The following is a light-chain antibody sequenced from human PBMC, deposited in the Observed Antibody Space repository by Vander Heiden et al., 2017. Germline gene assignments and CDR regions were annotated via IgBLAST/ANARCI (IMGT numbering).Light chain of an antibody. CDR3: QQSYSTPIT. Sequence: DIQLTRPPSSLSASVGDRVTITCRASQSISSYLNWYQQKPGKAPKLLIYAASSLQSGVPSRFSGSGSGTDFTLTISSLQPEDFATYYCQQSYSTPITFGQGTRLEIK. V-gene: IGKV1-39*01. J-gene: IGKJ5*01. CDR2: AAS. CDR1: QSISSY.